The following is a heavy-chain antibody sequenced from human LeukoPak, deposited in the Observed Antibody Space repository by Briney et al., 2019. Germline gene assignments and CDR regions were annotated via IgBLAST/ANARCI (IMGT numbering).Heavy chain of an antibody. CDR1: GYSISSSNW. CDR2: IYYSGSA. Sequence: PSETLSLTCTVSGYSISSSNWWGWIRQPPGKGLERIGYIYYSGSAYYNASLKSRVTMSVDSSKNQFSLELSSVTAVDTAVYYCARNQVVAANRGAFDIWGQGTMVTVSS. J-gene: IGHJ3*02. D-gene: IGHD3-22*01. CDR3: ARNQVVAANRGAFDI. V-gene: IGHV4-28*01.